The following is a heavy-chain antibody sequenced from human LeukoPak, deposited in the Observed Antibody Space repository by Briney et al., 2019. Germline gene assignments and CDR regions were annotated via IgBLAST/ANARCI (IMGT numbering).Heavy chain of an antibody. V-gene: IGHV4-39*01. D-gene: IGHD5-12*01. CDR2: ISYSGSS. Sequence: PSETLSLTCTVSGVSIKTGREYWGWIRQTPGKGLEWIASISYSGSSFYNPSLKSRVTIPRDTSKNQFSLRLTSVSAADTAVYYCARQYSKWGQGTLLTVSS. CDR1: GVSIKTGREY. CDR3: ARQYSK. J-gene: IGHJ4*02.